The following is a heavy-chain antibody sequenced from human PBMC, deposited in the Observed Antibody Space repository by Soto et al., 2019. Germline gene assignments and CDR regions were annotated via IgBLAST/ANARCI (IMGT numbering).Heavy chain of an antibody. CDR3: ARAISSGYSSGWPPDY. CDR1: GGSVSSGSYY. CDR2: IYYSGST. V-gene: IGHV4-61*01. J-gene: IGHJ4*02. Sequence: PSETLSLTXTVSGGSVSSGSYYWSWIRQPPGKGLEWIGYIYYSGSTNYNPSLKSRVTISVDTSKNQFSLKLSSVTAADTAVYYCARAISSGYSSGWPPDYWGQGTLVTVSS. D-gene: IGHD6-19*01.